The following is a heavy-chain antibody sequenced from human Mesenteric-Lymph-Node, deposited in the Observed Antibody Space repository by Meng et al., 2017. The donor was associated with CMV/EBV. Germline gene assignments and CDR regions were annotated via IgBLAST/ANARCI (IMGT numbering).Heavy chain of an antibody. CDR2: ISSSGSTI. V-gene: IGHV3-11*04. D-gene: IGHD5-18*01. J-gene: IGHJ4*02. CDR3: ARDEYSYGFSCYFDY. CDR1: GFTFSDYY. Sequence: GESLKISCAASGFTFSDYYMSWIRQAPGKGLEWVSYISSSGSTIYYADSVKGRFTISRDNAKNSLYLQMNSLRAEDTAVYYYARDEYSYGFSCYFDYWGQGTLVTVSS.